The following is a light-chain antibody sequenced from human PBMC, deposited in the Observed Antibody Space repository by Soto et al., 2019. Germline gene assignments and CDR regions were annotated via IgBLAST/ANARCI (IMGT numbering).Light chain of an antibody. CDR2: GAS. J-gene: IGKJ4*01. V-gene: IGKV3-15*01. CDR1: QSISTN. CDR3: QQYYDWPLVT. Sequence: MTQSPATLSVSPGERVSLSCRASQSISTNLAWYQQKPGQAPRLLIYGASTRDTHIPDRFSGTGSETEFTLSVSRLQSEDFATYYCQQYYDWPLVTFGGGTKVDIK.